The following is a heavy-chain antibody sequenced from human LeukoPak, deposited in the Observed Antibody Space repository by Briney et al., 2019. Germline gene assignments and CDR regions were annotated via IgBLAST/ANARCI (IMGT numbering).Heavy chain of an antibody. Sequence: GGSLRLSCAASGFTFSGYVMSWVRQTPGKGLEWVSAISGSGGSAYYADSVKGRLTISRDNSKNTLYLQMNSLRAEDTAVYYCAKQTTEFQVLYGAYFDYWGQGTLVTVSS. D-gene: IGHD2-2*02. J-gene: IGHJ4*02. CDR3: AKQTTEFQVLYGAYFDY. V-gene: IGHV3-23*01. CDR1: GFTFSGYV. CDR2: ISGSGGSA.